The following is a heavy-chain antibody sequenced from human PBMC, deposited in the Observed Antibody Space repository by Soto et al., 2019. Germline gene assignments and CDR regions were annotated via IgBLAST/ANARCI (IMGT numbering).Heavy chain of an antibody. Sequence: PSETLSLTCTVSGRSISSGGYYWSWMRQHPVRGLEWLGYITYRGTTSYNPSLKSRLTVSVDTSKNQFSLKLSSVTAADTAVYYCASPKIAFYNWFDPWGQGTPVTVSS. CDR2: ITYRGTT. CDR1: GRSISSGGYY. J-gene: IGHJ5*02. V-gene: IGHV4-31*03. CDR3: ASPKIAFYNWFDP. D-gene: IGHD3-3*02.